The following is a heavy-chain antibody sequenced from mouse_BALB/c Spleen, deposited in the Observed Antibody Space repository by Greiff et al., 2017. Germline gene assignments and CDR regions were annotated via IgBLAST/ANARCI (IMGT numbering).Heavy chain of an antibody. J-gene: IGHJ2*01. CDR3: ARYITTVVADY. Sequence: QVHVKQSGPQLVRPGASVKISCKASGYSFTSYWMHWVKQRPGQGLEWIGMIDPSDSETRLNQKFKDKATLTVDKSSSTAYMQLSSPTSEDSAVYYCARYITTVVADYWGQGTTLTVSS. D-gene: IGHD1-1*01. V-gene: IGHV1S127*01. CDR1: GYSFTSYW. CDR2: IDPSDSET.